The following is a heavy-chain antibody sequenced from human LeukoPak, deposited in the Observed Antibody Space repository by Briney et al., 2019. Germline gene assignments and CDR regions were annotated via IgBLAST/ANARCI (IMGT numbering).Heavy chain of an antibody. CDR1: GGSISSYY. D-gene: IGHD3-10*01. CDR3: ARHSDNYYAAFDI. V-gene: IGHV4-59*08. CDR2: IYYSGST. J-gene: IGHJ3*02. Sequence: PSETLSLTCTVSGGSISSYYWSWIRQPPGKGLEWVGYIYYSGSTNYNPSLKSRVSISVDTSKNLFSLRLSSVTAADTAVYYCARHSDNYYAAFDIWGQGTMVTVSS.